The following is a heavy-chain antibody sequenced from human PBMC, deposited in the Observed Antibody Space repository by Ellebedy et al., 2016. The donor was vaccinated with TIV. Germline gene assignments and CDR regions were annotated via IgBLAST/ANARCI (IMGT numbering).Heavy chain of an antibody. V-gene: IGHV1-18*01. CDR3: AMYYYGSGSYAFDI. J-gene: IGHJ3*02. D-gene: IGHD3-10*01. CDR1: GYTFTSYG. Sequence: ASVKVSXXASGYTFTSYGISWVRQAPGQGLEWMGWISAYNGNTNYAQKLQGRVTMTTDTSTSTAYMELRSLRSDDTAVYYCAMYYYGSGSYAFDIWGQGTMATVSS. CDR2: ISAYNGNT.